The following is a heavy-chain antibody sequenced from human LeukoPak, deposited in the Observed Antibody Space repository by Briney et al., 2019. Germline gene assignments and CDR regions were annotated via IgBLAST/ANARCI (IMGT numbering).Heavy chain of an antibody. D-gene: IGHD4-23*01. CDR3: ARGKRDTGGKGAGMDV. CDR1: GGSISSSSYY. Sequence: SETLSLTCTVSGGSISSSSYYWGWIRQPPGKGLEWIGSIYYSGSTYYNPSLKSRVTISVDTSKNQFSLKLSSVTAADTAVYYCARGKRDTGGKGAGMDVWGQGTTVTVSS. J-gene: IGHJ6*02. CDR2: IYYSGST. V-gene: IGHV4-39*07.